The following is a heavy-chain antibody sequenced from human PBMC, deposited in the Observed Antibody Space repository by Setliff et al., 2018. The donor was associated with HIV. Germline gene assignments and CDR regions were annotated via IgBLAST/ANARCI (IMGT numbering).Heavy chain of an antibody. Sequence: SETLSLTCTVSGGSLSSGDYYWGWIRQPPGMALEWIGYIYYSGSTYYKPPLKSRLTMSVDTSKNHFSLNLMSVTAADTAVYYCAREHHYYDSSGSRRYFDLWGRGTLVTVSS. CDR2: IYYSGST. D-gene: IGHD3-22*01. V-gene: IGHV4-30-4*08. J-gene: IGHJ2*01. CDR3: AREHHYYDSSGSRRYFDL. CDR1: GGSLSSGDYY.